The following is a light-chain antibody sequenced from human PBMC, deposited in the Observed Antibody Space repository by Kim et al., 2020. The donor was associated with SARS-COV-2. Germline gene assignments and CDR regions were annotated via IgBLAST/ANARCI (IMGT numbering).Light chain of an antibody. J-gene: IGLJ1*01. CDR3: QAWESRSTYV. V-gene: IGLV3-1*01. CDR2: QDS. Sequence: SYELTQPPSVSVSPGQTASITCSGDDLGNKYVSWYQQKPGQSPIVVIFQDSKRPSGMPERFSGSNSGNTATLTISGTEAIDEADYYCQAWESRSTYVFGPGTKVTVL. CDR1: DLGNKY.